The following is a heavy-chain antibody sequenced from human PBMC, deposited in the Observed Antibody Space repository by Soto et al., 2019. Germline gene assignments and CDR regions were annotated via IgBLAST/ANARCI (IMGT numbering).Heavy chain of an antibody. CDR2: IYYSGST. V-gene: IGHV4-30-4*01. CDR1: GGSISSGDYY. D-gene: IGHD6-13*01. J-gene: IGHJ6*02. Sequence: SETLSLTCTVSGGSISSGDYYWSWIRQPPGKGLEWIGYIYYSGSTYYNPSLKSRVTISVDTSKNQFSLKLSSVTAADTAVYYCARVQQLVYRGYYYYGMDVCGQGTTVTVSS. CDR3: ARVQQLVYRGYYYYGMDV.